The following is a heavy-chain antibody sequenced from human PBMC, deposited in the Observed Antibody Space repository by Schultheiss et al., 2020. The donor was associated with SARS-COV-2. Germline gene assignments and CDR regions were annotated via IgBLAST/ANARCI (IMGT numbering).Heavy chain of an antibody. J-gene: IGHJ6*02. Sequence: SETLSLTCAVYGGSFSGYYWSWIRQPPGKGLEWIGEINHSGSTNYNPSLKSRVTISVDTSKNQFSLKLSSVTAADTAVYYCARDSPGWYGMDVWGQGTTVTVSS. CDR2: INHSGST. CDR3: ARDSPGWYGMDV. V-gene: IGHV4-34*01. CDR1: GGSFSGYY. D-gene: IGHD1-26*01.